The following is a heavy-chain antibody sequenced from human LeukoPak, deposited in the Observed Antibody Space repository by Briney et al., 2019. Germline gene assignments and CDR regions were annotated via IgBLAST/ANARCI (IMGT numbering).Heavy chain of an antibody. J-gene: IGHJ6*02. CDR2: ISADNGNP. CDR1: GYTFTSYG. CDR3: ARVHIRAPTYYFWSGSRYGLDV. Sequence: ASVKVSCKGSGYTFTSYGIRWVRQAPGQGLECMGCISADNGNPNNAQKLQGRVTVTTDTSRSTAYMELRSLRSDDTAVYYCARVHIRAPTYYFWSGSRYGLDVWGQGTTVTVSS. V-gene: IGHV1-18*01. D-gene: IGHD3-3*01.